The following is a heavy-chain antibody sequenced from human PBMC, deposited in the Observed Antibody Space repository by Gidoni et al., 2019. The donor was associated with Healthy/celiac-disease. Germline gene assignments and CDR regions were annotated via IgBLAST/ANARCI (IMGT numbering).Heavy chain of an antibody. CDR2: NYYRGST. D-gene: IGHD6-19*01. J-gene: IGHJ4*02. Sequence: QVQLQESGPGLVTPSETLSLTCTVSGGSTSSYYWCWIRQPPGMGLEWIGYNYYRGSTNYNPYLKCRVTISVDTSKNQFSLKLSSVTATDTAVYYCAGGVAVAGTGALGNWGQGTLVTVSS. CDR3: AGGVAVAGTGALGN. V-gene: IGHV4-59*12. CDR1: GGSTSSYY.